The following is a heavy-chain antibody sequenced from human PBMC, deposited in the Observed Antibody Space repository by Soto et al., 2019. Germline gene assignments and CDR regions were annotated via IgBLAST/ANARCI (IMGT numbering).Heavy chain of an antibody. CDR3: ARIVVPGTIPTVDY. D-gene: IGHD1-7*01. J-gene: IGHJ4*02. CDR1: GFSLSDDTMG. CDR2: ISSNHGN. V-gene: IGHV2-26*01. Sequence: QVTLKESGPVLVNPTETLTLTCSVSGFSLSDDTMGVSWVRQSPGKAPEWLVHISSNHGNSFRKSLQSRSTVDEDTSKRQVVLMMTNMDPEDAGTDYCARIVVPGTIPTVDYWGQGTLVTVSS.